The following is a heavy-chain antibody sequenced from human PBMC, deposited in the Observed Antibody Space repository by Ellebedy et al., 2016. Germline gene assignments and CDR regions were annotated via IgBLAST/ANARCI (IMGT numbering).Heavy chain of an antibody. Sequence: GESLKISCAASGFTFSTYWMTWVRQAPGKGLEWVATIKQDGSEKYYVDSVKGRFTISRDNAKNSLYLQMNSLRADDTAVYYCARARIDYWGQGTLVTVSS. V-gene: IGHV3-7*03. CDR1: GFTFSTYW. CDR3: ARARIDY. CDR2: IKQDGSEK. J-gene: IGHJ4*02. D-gene: IGHD1-14*01.